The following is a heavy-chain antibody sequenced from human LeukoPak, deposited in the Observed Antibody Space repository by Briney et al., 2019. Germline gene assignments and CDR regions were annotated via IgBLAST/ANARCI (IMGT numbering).Heavy chain of an antibody. Sequence: GGSLRLSCAASGFTVSSNEMSWVRQAPGKGLEWVSSISGDSTYYADSVKGRFTISRDNSKNTLYLQMNSLRAEDTAVYYCAKGGSLTTVTHFDYWGQGTLVTVSS. D-gene: IGHD4-17*01. CDR3: AKGGSLTTVTHFDY. V-gene: IGHV3-38-3*01. CDR2: ISGDST. CDR1: GFTVSSNE. J-gene: IGHJ4*02.